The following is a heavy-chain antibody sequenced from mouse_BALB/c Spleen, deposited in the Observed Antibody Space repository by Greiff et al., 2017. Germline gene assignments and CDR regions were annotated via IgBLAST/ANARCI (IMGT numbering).Heavy chain of an antibody. D-gene: IGHD1-1*01. CDR2: IWGDGST. CDR1: GFSLTGYG. CDR3: ARDGHYGSSNWYFDV. J-gene: IGHJ1*01. V-gene: IGHV2-6-7*01. Sequence: VQLQQSGPGLVAPSQSLSITCTVSGFSLTGYGVNWVRQPPGKGLEWLGMIWGDGSTDYNSALKSRLSISKDNSKSQVFLKMNSLQTDDTARYYCARDGHYGSSNWYFDVWGAGTTVTVSS.